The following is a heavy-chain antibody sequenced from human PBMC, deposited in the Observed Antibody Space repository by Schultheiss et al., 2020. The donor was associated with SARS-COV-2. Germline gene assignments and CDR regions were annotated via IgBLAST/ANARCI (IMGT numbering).Heavy chain of an antibody. Sequence: SVKVSCKASGYTFTGYYMHWVRQAPGQGLEWMGGIIPFFGATQYAQRFQGRVTVTADKSTSTAYMELSSLRSEDTAVYYCARRAGTTLYNYYDMDVWGQGTTVTVSS. CDR2: IIPFFGAT. CDR1: GYTFTGYY. J-gene: IGHJ6*02. CDR3: ARRAGTTLYNYYDMDV. D-gene: IGHD1-7*01. V-gene: IGHV1-69*06.